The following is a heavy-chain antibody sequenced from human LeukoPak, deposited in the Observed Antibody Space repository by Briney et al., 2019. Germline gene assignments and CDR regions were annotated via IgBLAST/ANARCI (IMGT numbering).Heavy chain of an antibody. Sequence: ASVKVSCKASGYSFTNYDINWVRQATGQGLEWMGWMNPKSGDTGYSQKFQGRVFITRDTSINTAYMELSSLGSDDTAVYYCATLDHYDILTGSTQAVKWGQGTLVTVSS. CDR2: MNPKSGDT. D-gene: IGHD3-9*01. CDR3: ATLDHYDILTGSTQAVK. J-gene: IGHJ4*02. CDR1: GYSFTNYD. V-gene: IGHV1-8*03.